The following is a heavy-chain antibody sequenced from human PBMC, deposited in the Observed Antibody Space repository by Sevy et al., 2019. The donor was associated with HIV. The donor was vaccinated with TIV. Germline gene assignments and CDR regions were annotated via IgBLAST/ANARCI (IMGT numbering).Heavy chain of an antibody. CDR2: IRYDGSNS. CDR1: GFTFSNYG. V-gene: IGHV3-30*02. J-gene: IGHJ4*01. D-gene: IGHD2-2*01. Sequence: GGSLRLSCAASGFTFSNYGMHWARQAPGKGLEWVAFIRYDGSNSYSADSVKGRFTISRDNSKNTLYLQINSLRAEDTAVYYCAKDYRIYCSRTSCLFDYWGHGTLVTVSS. CDR3: AKDYRIYCSRTSCLFDY.